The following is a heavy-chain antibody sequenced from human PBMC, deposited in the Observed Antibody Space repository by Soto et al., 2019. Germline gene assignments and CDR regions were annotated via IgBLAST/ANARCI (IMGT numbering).Heavy chain of an antibody. Sequence: SETLSLTCTVSGGSISSYYWSWIRQPPGKGLEWIGYIYYSGSTNYNPSLKSRVTISVDTSKNQFSLKLSSVTAADTAVYYCARLVWFGESSGWFDPWGQGTLVTVSS. CDR2: IYYSGST. D-gene: IGHD3-10*01. V-gene: IGHV4-59*01. CDR1: GGSISSYY. J-gene: IGHJ5*02. CDR3: ARLVWFGESSGWFDP.